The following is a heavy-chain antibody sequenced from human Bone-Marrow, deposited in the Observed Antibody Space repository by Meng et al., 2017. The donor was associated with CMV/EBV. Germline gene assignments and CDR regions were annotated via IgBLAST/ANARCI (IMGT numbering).Heavy chain of an antibody. V-gene: IGHV4-59*01. CDR1: GGSISGYY. J-gene: IGHJ4*02. CDR3: ARFLGRDYFDF. CDR2: VYYSGST. D-gene: IGHD3-10*01. Sequence: SETLSLTCTVSGGSISGYYWSWIRQPPGKGLEWIGYVYYSGSTNYNPSLKSRVTMSVDTSKNQFFLNLNSVTAAGTAVYYCARFLGRDYFDFWAQGTLVTVSS.